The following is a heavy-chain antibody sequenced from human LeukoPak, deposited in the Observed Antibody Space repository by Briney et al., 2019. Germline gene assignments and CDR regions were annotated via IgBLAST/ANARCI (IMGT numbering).Heavy chain of an antibody. D-gene: IGHD3-3*01. J-gene: IGHJ3*02. CDR3: ARLSPDWSAI. V-gene: IGHV4-39*01. CDR1: SGSISGSINY. CDR2: IYYSGNT. Sequence: PSETLSLVCSVSSGSISGSINYWGWIRQPPGKGLEWIGSIYYSGNTYYNPSLKSRDTISVDTSKNQFSLKLRSVTAADTAVYYCARLSPDWSAIWGQGTKVTVSS.